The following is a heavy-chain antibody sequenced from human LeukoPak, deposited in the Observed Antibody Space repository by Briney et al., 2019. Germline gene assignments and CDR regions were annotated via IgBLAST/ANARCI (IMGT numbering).Heavy chain of an antibody. Sequence: GGSLRLSCAASGFSFSDFGMRWVRQAPGKGLEWVALISYNGGDKYYADSVKGRFTISRDNSKNTLYLQMNSLRAEDTAVYYCAKEGVVATLGNWFDSWGQGTLVTVSS. CDR2: ISYNGGDK. CDR1: GFSFSDFG. D-gene: IGHD5-12*01. J-gene: IGHJ5*01. V-gene: IGHV3-30*18. CDR3: AKEGVVATLGNWFDS.